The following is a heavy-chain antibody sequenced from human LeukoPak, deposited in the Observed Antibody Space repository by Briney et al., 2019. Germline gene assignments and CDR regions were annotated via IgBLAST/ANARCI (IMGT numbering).Heavy chain of an antibody. V-gene: IGHV3-7*05. Sequence: PGGSLRLSCAASGFIFSSYWMTWVRQAPGKGLEWVANIKTDGSEKYYVDSVKGRFTISRDNAKNSLYLQMNSLRAEDTAVYYSATLGGDYWGQGTLVTVSS. D-gene: IGHD7-27*01. CDR3: ATLGGDY. CDR2: IKTDGSEK. J-gene: IGHJ4*02. CDR1: GFIFSSYW.